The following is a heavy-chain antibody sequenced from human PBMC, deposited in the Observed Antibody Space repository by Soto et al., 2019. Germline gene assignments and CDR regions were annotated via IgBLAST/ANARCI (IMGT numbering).Heavy chain of an antibody. Sequence: GASVKVPCKASGYTFTSYGIIWLRQAPGPGLEWMGWISAYNGNTNYAQKLQGRVTMTTDTSTSTAYMELRSLRSDDTAVYYCARYFKDIIAAAGIGHGFAHWAQGTLVKVSS. CDR1: GYTFTSYG. V-gene: IGHV1-18*01. J-gene: IGHJ5*02. D-gene: IGHD6-13*01. CDR3: ARYFKDIIAAAGIGHGFAH. CDR2: ISAYNGNT.